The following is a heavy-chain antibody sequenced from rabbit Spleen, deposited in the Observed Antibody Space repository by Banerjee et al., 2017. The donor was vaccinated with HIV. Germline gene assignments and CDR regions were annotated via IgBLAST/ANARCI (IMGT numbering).Heavy chain of an antibody. CDR2: IYAGSSGST. J-gene: IGHJ6*01. CDR1: GFSFSSSKY. D-gene: IGHD8-1*01. CDR3: ARDTGSSFSSYGMDL. V-gene: IGHV1S45*01. Sequence: QEQLVESGGGLVQPGGTLTLTCTASGFSFSSSKYMCWVRQAPGKGLEWIACIYAGSSGSTYYASWAKGRFTCSKTSSTTVTLQMTSLTVADTATYFCARDTGSSFSSYGMDLWGPGTLVTVS.